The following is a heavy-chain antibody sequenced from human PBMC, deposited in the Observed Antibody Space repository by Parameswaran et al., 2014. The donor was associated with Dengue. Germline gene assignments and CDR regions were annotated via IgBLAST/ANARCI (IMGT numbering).Heavy chain of an antibody. CDR2: ITPFNGNT. J-gene: IGHJ6*02. V-gene: IGHV1-45*02. D-gene: IGHD6-6*01. CDR3: ARSGGSSSDYYYGMDV. Sequence: VRQAPGQALEWMGWITPFNGNTNYAQKFQDRVTITRDRSMSTAYMELSSLRSEDTAMYYCARSGGSSSDYYYGMDVWGQGTTVTVSS.